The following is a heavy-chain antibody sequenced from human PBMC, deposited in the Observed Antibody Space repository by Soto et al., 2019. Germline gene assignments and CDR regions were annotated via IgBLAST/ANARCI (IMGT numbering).Heavy chain of an antibody. CDR3: AKDIVLVVYATKAEDDAFDI. CDR2: ISYDGSNK. CDR1: GFTFSSYG. Sequence: PGGSLRLSCAASGFTFSSYGMHWVRQAPGKGLEWVAVISYDGSNKYYADSVKGRFTISRDNSKNTLYLQMNSLRAEDTAVYYCAKDIVLVVYATKAEDDAFDIWGQGTMVTVSS. D-gene: IGHD2-8*01. J-gene: IGHJ3*02. V-gene: IGHV3-30*18.